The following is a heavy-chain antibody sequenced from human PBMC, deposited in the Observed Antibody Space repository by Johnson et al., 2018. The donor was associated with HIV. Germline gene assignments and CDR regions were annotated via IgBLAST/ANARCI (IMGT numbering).Heavy chain of an antibody. V-gene: IGHV3-7*05. CDR2: IKQDGSEK. CDR1: GFTVSSNY. J-gene: IGHJ3*02. Sequence: MLLVESGGGLVQPGGSLRLSCAASGFTVSSNYMSWVRQAPGKGLEWVANIKQDGSEKYYVDSVKGRFTISRDNAKNSLYLQINSLRAEDTAVYYCAERSPILRAFDIWGQGTMVTVSS. CDR3: AERSPILRAFDI.